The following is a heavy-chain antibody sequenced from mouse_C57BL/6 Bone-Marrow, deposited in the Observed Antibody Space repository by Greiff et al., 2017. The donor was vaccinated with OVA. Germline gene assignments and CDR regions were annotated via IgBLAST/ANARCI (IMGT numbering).Heavy chain of an antibody. CDR3: ARHDYDAAWFAY. CDR2: ISNGGGST. V-gene: IGHV5-12*01. Sequence: DVMLVESGGGLVQPGGSLKLSCAASGFTFSDYYMYWVRQTPEKRLEWVAYISNGGGSTYYPDTVKGRFTISRDNAKNTLYLQMGRLKSEDTAMYYCARHDYDAAWFAYWGQGTLVTVSA. D-gene: IGHD2-4*01. J-gene: IGHJ3*01. CDR1: GFTFSDYY.